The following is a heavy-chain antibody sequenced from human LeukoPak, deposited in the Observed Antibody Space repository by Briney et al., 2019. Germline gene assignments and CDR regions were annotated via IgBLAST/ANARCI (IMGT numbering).Heavy chain of an antibody. Sequence: SETLSLTCTVSGGSISSGSYYWSWIRQPAGKGLEWIGRIYTSGSTNYNPSLKSRVTISVDTSKNQFSLKLSSVTAAGTAVYYCARARAAAGKNWFDPWGQGTLVTVSS. CDR2: IYTSGST. J-gene: IGHJ5*02. V-gene: IGHV4-61*02. D-gene: IGHD6-13*01. CDR3: ARARAAAGKNWFDP. CDR1: GGSISSGSYY.